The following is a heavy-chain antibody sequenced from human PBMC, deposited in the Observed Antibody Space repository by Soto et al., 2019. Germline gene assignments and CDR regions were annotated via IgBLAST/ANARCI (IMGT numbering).Heavy chain of an antibody. J-gene: IGHJ5*02. D-gene: IGHD2-15*01. Sequence: TLSLTCAVSGGSISSGGYSWSWIRQPPGKGLEWIGYIYHSGSTYYNPSLKSRVTISVDRSKNQFSLKLSSVTAADTAVYYCARGYCSGGSCDGDWFDPWGQGTLVTVSS. CDR3: ARGYCSGGSCDGDWFDP. CDR2: IYHSGST. V-gene: IGHV4-30-2*01. CDR1: GGSISSGGYS.